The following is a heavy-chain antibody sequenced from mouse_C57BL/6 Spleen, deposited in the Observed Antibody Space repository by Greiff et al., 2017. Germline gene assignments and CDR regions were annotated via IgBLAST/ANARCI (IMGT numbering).Heavy chain of an antibody. D-gene: IGHD1-1*01. V-gene: IGHV1-15*01. CDR3: ARACYSDYWYWDV. J-gene: IGHJ1*03. CDR1: GYTFTDYE. CDR2: IYPDTGGT. Sequence: QVQLQQSGAELVRPGASVTLSCKASGYTFTDYEMPWVKQTPVHGLEWIGAIYPDTGGTNYNQKFKGKAILTADTSSSTAYMELSSLTSEDSAVYYCARACYSDYWYWDVGGKGTTVTV.